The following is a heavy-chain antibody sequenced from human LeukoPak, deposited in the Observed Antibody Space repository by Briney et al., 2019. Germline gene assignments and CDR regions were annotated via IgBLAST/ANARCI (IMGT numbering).Heavy chain of an antibody. CDR1: GDSVASNSAA. D-gene: IGHD5-18*01. CDR3: ARDIYRKIDY. V-gene: IGHV6-1*01. J-gene: IGHJ4*02. Sequence: SQTLSLTCAISGDSVASNSAAWNLIRQSPSRGLEWLGRTYYRSKWYNDYAVSVKSRININPDTSKNQFSLQLNSVTPEDTAMYYCARDIYRKIDYWGQGTLVTVSS. CDR2: TYYRSKWYN.